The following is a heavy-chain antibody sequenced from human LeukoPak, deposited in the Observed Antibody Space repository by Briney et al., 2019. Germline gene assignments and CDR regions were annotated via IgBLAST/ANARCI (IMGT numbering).Heavy chain of an antibody. Sequence: ASVKVSCKASGYTFTGYYMHWVRQAPGQGLEWMGWINHNSGGTNYVQKLQGRVTMTRDTSISTAYMELSRLRSDDTAVYYCARALAAAGSLAEYFQHWGQGTLVTVSS. J-gene: IGHJ1*01. CDR2: INHNSGGT. CDR3: ARALAAAGSLAEYFQH. CDR1: GYTFTGYY. D-gene: IGHD6-13*01. V-gene: IGHV1-2*02.